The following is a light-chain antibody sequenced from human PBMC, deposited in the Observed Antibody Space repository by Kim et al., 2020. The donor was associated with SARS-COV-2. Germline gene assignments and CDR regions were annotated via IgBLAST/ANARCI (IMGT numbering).Light chain of an antibody. V-gene: IGKV1-17*01. CDR1: QDIRND. J-gene: IGKJ5*01. Sequence: DIQMTQSPSSLSASVGDRVTITCRASQDIRNDLGWYQQNPGRAPKRLIYGASSLQSGVPSRFSGSGSGTDFTLTISSLQPEDFATYFCQQHNTYPITFGQGTQLDIK. CDR3: QQHNTYPIT. CDR2: GAS.